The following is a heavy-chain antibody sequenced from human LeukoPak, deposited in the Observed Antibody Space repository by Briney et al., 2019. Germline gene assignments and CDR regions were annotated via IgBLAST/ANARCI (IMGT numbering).Heavy chain of an antibody. Sequence: GGSLRLSCAASGFTFSGYSMNWVRQAPGKGLEWVSYISGSSGNIDYADSVKGRFTVSRDNAENSLYLQMNSLRHEDTAVYYCARDLNWAFDYWGQGTLVTVSS. D-gene: IGHD7-27*01. CDR3: ARDLNWAFDY. V-gene: IGHV3-48*02. J-gene: IGHJ4*02. CDR2: ISGSSGNI. CDR1: GFTFSGYS.